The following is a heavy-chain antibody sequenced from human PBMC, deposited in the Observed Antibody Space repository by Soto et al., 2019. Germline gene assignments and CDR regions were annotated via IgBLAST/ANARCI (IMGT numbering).Heavy chain of an antibody. CDR3: ARAVAVAADFDY. D-gene: IGHD6-19*01. Sequence: QVQLVESGAEEKKPGASVKVSCKASGYTFTGYAMHWLRQAPGQRLEWMGWINAGNGNTKYSQKFQGRVTITRDTSASTAYMELSSLRSEDTVVYYCARAVAVAADFDYWGQGTLVTVSS. V-gene: IGHV1-3*05. CDR1: GYTFTGYA. CDR2: INAGNGNT. J-gene: IGHJ4*02.